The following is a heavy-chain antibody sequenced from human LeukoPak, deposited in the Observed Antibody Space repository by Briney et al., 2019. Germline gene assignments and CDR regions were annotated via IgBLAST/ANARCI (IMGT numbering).Heavy chain of an antibody. D-gene: IGHD3-10*01. CDR3: AREKNYYGSGSYLGLLFDY. CDR1: GDSIRSSNYS. V-gene: IGHV4-39*07. Sequence: SETLSLTCIVSGDSIRSSNYSWGWIRQPPGKGLEWIGNIYYSGSTNYNPSLKSRVTMSVDTSKNQFSLKLSSVTAADTAVYYCAREKNYYGSGSYLGLLFDYWGQGTLVTVSS. CDR2: IYYSGST. J-gene: IGHJ4*02.